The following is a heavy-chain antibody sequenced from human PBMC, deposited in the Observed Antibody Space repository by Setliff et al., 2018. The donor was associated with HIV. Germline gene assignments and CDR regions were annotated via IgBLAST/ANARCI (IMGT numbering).Heavy chain of an antibody. D-gene: IGHD6-19*01. J-gene: IGHJ4*02. CDR1: GGSFSAYY. CDR3: ARRFEQWLAFDY. Sequence: SETLSLTCAVYGGSFSAYYWSWIRQPPGKGLEWIGEINHSGSTNYNPSLKSRVTISVDTSKNQFSLKLGSVTAADTAVYFCARRFEQWLAFDYWGQGTLVTVSS. V-gene: IGHV4-34*01. CDR2: INHSGST.